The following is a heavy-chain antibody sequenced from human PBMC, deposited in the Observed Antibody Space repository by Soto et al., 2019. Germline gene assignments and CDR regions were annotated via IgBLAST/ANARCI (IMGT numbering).Heavy chain of an antibody. J-gene: IGHJ3*02. CDR3: AREPRPELWFPPPTRRAFDI. CDR1: GGSISSYY. V-gene: IGHV4-59*01. D-gene: IGHD5-18*01. CDR2: IYYSGST. Sequence: NPSETLSLTCTVSGGSISSYYWSWIRQPPGKGLEWIGYIYYSGSTNYNPSLKSRVTISVDTSKNQFSLKLSSVTAADTAVYYCAREPRPELWFPPPTRRAFDIWGQGTMVTVS.